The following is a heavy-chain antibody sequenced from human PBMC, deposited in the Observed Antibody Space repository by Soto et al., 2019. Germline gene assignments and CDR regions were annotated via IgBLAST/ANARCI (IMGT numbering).Heavy chain of an antibody. D-gene: IGHD2-21*01. Sequence: SVKVSCKTSGFIFTSSAVQWVRQARGQRLEWMGRIVVGSGNTDYAQKFHKRVTLTRDMPTSTVYMELRSLTFEDTAVYYCAKGARSSSGSDGYKFDYWGQGTLVTVSS. CDR1: GFIFTSSA. CDR2: IVVGSGNT. V-gene: IGHV1-58*01. CDR3: AKGARSSSGSDGYKFDY. J-gene: IGHJ4*02.